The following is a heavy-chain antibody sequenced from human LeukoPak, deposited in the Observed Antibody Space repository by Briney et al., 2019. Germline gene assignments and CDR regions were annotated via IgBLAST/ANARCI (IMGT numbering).Heavy chain of an antibody. CDR3: AKETSVAGTNY. CDR2: ISYDGSNK. V-gene: IGHV3-30*18. D-gene: IGHD6-19*01. J-gene: IGHJ4*02. Sequence: GGSLRLSCAASGFTSSSYGMHWVRQAPGKGLEWVAVISYDGSNKYYADSVKGRFTISRDNSKNTLYLQMNSLRAEDTAVYYCAKETSVAGTNYWGQGTLVTVSS. CDR1: GFTSSSYG.